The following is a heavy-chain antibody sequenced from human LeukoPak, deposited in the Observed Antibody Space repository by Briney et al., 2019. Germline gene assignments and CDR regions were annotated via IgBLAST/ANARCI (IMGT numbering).Heavy chain of an antibody. CDR1: GFTFSSYE. CDR2: ISSSGSTI. V-gene: IGHV3-48*03. D-gene: IGHD5-12*01. CDR3: ARDGGYSGYDCFDY. Sequence: PGGSLRLSCAASGFTFSSYEMNWVRQAPGKGLEWVSYISSSGSTIYYADSVQGRFTISRDNAQNSLYLQMNSLRAEDTAVYYCARDGGYSGYDCFDYWGQGTLVTVSS. J-gene: IGHJ4*02.